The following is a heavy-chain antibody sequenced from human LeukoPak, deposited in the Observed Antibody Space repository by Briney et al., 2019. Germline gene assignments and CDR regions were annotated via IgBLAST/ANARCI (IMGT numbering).Heavy chain of an antibody. V-gene: IGHV4-59*01. CDR2: IYYSGST. J-gene: IGHJ4*02. D-gene: IGHD3-16*01. CDR3: ARVPYDYVWGSYCLLYIDY. Sequence: PSETLSLTCTVSGGSISSYYWSWIRQPPGKGLEWIGYIYYSGSTNYNPSLKSRVTISVDTSKNQFSLKLSSVTAADTAVYYCARVPYDYVWGSYCLLYIDYWGQGTLVTVSS. CDR1: GGSISSYY.